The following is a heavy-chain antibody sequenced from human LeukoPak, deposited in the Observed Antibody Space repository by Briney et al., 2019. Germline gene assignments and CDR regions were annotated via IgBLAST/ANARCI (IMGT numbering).Heavy chain of an antibody. D-gene: IGHD4-17*01. CDR2: IYHSGST. CDR3: ARGGDYGDYVFHY. CDR1: GGSFSGYY. J-gene: IGHJ4*02. V-gene: IGHV4-34*01. Sequence: SETLSLTCAVYGGSFSGYYWSWIRQPPGKGLEWIGEIYHSGSTNYNPSLKSRVTISVDTSKNQFSLKLYSVTTADTAVYYCARGGDYGDYVFHYWGQGTLVTVSS.